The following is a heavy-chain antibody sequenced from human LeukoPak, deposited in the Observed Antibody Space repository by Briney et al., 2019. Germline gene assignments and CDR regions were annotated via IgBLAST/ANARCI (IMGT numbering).Heavy chain of an antibody. V-gene: IGHV3-74*01. Sequence: GGSLRLSCAASGFTFSSYWMHWVRQAPGKGLVWVSRINSGGSSTSYADSVKGRFTISRDNAKNTLYLQMNSLRAEDTAVYYCARGSALKYGFWSGPSYSSYFQHWGQGTLVTVSS. D-gene: IGHD3-3*01. CDR3: ARGSALKYGFWSGPSYSSYFQH. CDR2: INSGGSST. CDR1: GFTFSSYW. J-gene: IGHJ1*01.